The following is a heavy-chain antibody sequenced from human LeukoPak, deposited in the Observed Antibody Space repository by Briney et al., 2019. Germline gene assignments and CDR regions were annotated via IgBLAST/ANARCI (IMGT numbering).Heavy chain of an antibody. J-gene: IGHJ4*02. CDR2: VSGSSGTT. V-gene: IGHV3-23*01. D-gene: IGHD3-3*01. CDR1: GFTFSSYA. Sequence: GGSLRLSCAASGFTFSSYAMSWVRQAPGKGLEWVSAVSGSSGTTYYTDSVKGRFTISRDNSKDTLYLQMNSLRPEDTAVYYCASPSTYYDFWSGYIEGGYFDYWGQGTLVTVSS. CDR3: ASPSTYYDFWSGYIEGGYFDY.